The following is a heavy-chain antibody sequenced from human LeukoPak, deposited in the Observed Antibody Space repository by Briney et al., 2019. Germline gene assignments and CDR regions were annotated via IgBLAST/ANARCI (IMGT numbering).Heavy chain of an antibody. CDR3: ASHYGSGSNNWLGP. Sequence: GSLRLSCAASGVTDGMSWVRQAPGKGLAWVSAISGSGDETYYADSVKGRFTISRDNSKNTLYLQMSSLRAEDSAIYYCASHYGSGSNNWLGPWGQGTLVTVSS. D-gene: IGHD3-10*01. CDR2: ISGSGDET. CDR1: GVTDG. J-gene: IGHJ5*02. V-gene: IGHV3-23*01.